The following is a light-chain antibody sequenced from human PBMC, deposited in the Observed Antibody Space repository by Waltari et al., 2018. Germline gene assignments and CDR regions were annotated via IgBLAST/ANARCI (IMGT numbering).Light chain of an antibody. CDR1: QSVSRS. Sequence: IALTHSPVPLSLPQGDRPSPSCRASQSVSRSLAGYQQKPGQAPKLRIYGASTRATGIPDRFTGSGSGTDFSLTISSLEPEDFAIYFCQHYDRLPATFGQGTKVEIK. CDR2: GAS. V-gene: IGKV3-20*01. J-gene: IGKJ1*01. CDR3: QHYDRLPAT.